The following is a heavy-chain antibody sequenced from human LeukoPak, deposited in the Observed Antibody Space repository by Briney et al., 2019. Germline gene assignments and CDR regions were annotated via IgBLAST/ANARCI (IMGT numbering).Heavy chain of an antibody. CDR1: GGSISSSDYY. V-gene: IGHV4-39*06. CDR3: ARRDGSGSSPL. CDR2: MYYSGST. J-gene: IGHJ4*02. D-gene: IGHD3-10*01. Sequence: KASETLSLTCTVSGGSISSSDYYWGWIRQPPGMGLEWIGSMYYSGSTYDNPSLSSRVTISIDTSKNQFTLKLSSVTAADTAVYYCARRDGSGSSPLWGQGTLVTVSS.